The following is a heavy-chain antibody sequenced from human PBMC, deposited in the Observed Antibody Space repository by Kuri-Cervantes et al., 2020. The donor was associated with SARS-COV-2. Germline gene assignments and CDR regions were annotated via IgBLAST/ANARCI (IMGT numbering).Heavy chain of an antibody. CDR3: AHKRNTGAFDI. Sequence: SGPTLVKPTQTLTLTCSFSGFSLTTSGMCVAWIRQPPGKALEWLARIDWDDDKYYKTSLTTRLSISKDTSKDQVVLTMTNMDPVDTATYYCAHKRNTGAFDIWGQGTMVTVSS. V-gene: IGHV2-70*11. CDR2: IDWDDDK. D-gene: IGHD3-10*01. J-gene: IGHJ3*02. CDR1: GFSLTTSGMC.